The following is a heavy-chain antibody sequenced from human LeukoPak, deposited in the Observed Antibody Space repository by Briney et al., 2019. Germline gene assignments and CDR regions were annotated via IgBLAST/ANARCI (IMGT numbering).Heavy chain of an antibody. CDR1: GFTFSSYG. CDR3: ARREQWLVGDDY. D-gene: IGHD6-19*01. CDR2: IRYDGSNK. Sequence: GGSLRLSCAASGFTFSSYGMHWVRQAPGKGLEWVAFIRYDGSNKYYADSVKGRFTISRDNSKNTLYLQMNSLRAEDTAVYYCARREQWLVGDDYWGQGTLVTVSS. V-gene: IGHV3-30*02. J-gene: IGHJ4*02.